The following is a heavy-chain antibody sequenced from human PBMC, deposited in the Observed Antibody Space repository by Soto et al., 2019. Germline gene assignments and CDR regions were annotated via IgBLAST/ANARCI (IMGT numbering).Heavy chain of an antibody. D-gene: IGHD2-2*01. J-gene: IGHJ6*02. CDR2: IIPIFGTA. CDR1: GGTFSSYA. CDR3: AREGVPAAMGEDYYYYGMDV. V-gene: IGHV1-69*01. Sequence: QVQLVQSGAEVKKPGSSVKVSCKASGGTFSSYAISWVRQAPGQGLEWMGGIIPIFGTANYAQKFQGRVTLNADESTSTADMELSSVRSEDTDVYYCAREGVPAAMGEDYYYYGMDVWDQGTTVTVSS.